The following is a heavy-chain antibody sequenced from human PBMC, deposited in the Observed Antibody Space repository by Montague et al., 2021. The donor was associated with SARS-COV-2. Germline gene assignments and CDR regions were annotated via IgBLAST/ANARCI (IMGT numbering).Heavy chain of an antibody. CDR3: ARREDYYGSGSYPN. CDR1: GGSFSSSSYY. Sequence: SETLSLTCTVSGGSFSSSSYYWGWIRQPPGKGLEWIGSIYYSGSTYYNPSLKSRVTISVDTSKNQFSLKLSSVTAADTAVYYCARREDYYGSGSYPNWGQGTLVTVSS. V-gene: IGHV4-39*01. CDR2: IYYSGST. D-gene: IGHD3-10*01. J-gene: IGHJ4*02.